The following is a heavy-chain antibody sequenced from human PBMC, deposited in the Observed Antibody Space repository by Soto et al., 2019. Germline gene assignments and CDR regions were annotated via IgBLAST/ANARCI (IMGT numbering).Heavy chain of an antibody. J-gene: IGHJ6*02. D-gene: IGHD3-16*01. V-gene: IGHV1-18*04. CDR1: GYTFTSYG. CDR3: ARGGSLGVYYYYGIDV. Sequence: ASVKVSCKASGYTFTSYGISWVRQAPGQGLEWMGWISAYNGNTNYAQKLQGRVTMTTDTSTSTAYMELRSLRSDDTAVYYCARGGSLGVYYYYGIDVWGQGTTVTVSS. CDR2: ISAYNGNT.